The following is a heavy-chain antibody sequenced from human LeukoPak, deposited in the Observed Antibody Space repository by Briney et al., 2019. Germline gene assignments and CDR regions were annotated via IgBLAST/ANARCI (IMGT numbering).Heavy chain of an antibody. J-gene: IGHJ4*02. CDR1: GGSVTSDGYY. CDR2: ISYSGST. CDR3: ARANIAAAATAIY. D-gene: IGHD6-13*01. V-gene: IGHV4-61*08. Sequence: PSETLSLTRTVSGGSVTSDGYYWSWIRQPPGKGLEWIGYISYSGSTNYNPSLKSRVTVSLDTSKNQFSLKLSSVTAADTAVYYCARANIAAAATAIYWGQGTLVTVSS.